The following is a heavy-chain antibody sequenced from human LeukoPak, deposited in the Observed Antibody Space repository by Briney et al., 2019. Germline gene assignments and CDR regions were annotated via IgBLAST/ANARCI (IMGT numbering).Heavy chain of an antibody. Sequence: PSETLSLTCTVSGGSLSSGGYYWSWIRQHPGKGLEWIGYIYYSGSTYYNPSLKSRVTISVDTSKNQFSLKLSSVTAADTAVYYCVRDVGSTVTEGDAFDIWGQGTMVTVSS. D-gene: IGHD4-17*01. CDR2: IYYSGST. V-gene: IGHV4-31*03. J-gene: IGHJ3*02. CDR1: GGSLSSGGYY. CDR3: VRDVGSTVTEGDAFDI.